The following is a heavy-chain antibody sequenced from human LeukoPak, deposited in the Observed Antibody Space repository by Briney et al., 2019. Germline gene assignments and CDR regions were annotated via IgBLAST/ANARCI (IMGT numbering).Heavy chain of an antibody. J-gene: IGHJ4*02. Sequence: SETLSLTCTVSGGSISSSSAYWGWIRQPRGKGLEWIGSIYYSKNTYYNPSLKSRVTISADTSKNQFSLTLGSVSATDTAVYYCVSPRGFSYGYFDYWGQGTLVTVSS. CDR2: IYYSKNT. D-gene: IGHD5-18*01. CDR3: VSPRGFSYGYFDY. CDR1: GGSISSSSAY. V-gene: IGHV4-39*01.